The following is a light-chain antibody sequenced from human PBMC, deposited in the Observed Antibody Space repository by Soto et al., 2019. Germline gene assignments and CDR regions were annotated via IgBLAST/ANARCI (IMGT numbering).Light chain of an antibody. CDR3: QQYGSSGT. J-gene: IGKJ1*01. V-gene: IGKV3-20*01. Sequence: EIVMTQSPATLSVSPGDRATLSCRASQSVDNYLAWYQQKPGQAPRLLIYGASNRATGIPDRFSGSGSGTDFTLTISRLEPEDFAVYYCQQYGSSGTFGQGTKVDI. CDR1: QSVDNY. CDR2: GAS.